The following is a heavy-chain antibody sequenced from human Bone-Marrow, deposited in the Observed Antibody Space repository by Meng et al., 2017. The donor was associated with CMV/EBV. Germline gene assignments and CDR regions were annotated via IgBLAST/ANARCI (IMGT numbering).Heavy chain of an antibody. CDR3: ARQPYCSSTSCYTWFDP. V-gene: IGHV3-11*04. J-gene: IGHJ5*02. CDR2: ISSSGSTI. CDR1: FTFSDYD. Sequence: FTFSDYDMSWIRQAPGKGLEWVSYISSSGSTIYYADSVKGRFTISRDNAKNSLYLQMNSLRAEDTAVYYCARQPYCSSTSCYTWFDPWGQGTLVTVSS. D-gene: IGHD2-2*02.